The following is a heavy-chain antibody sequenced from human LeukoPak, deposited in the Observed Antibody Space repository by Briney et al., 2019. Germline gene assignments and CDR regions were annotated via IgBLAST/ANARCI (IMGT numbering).Heavy chain of an antibody. J-gene: IGHJ4*02. CDR1: GFTFSSWA. CDR2: VSPSGDTT. V-gene: IGHV3-23*01. Sequence: GGSLRLSCAASGFTFSSWAMSWVRQAPGKGLEWVSAVSPSGDTTYYADSVKGRFTISRDNSKNTLYLQMNSLRAEDTAVYYCAKDGNTVTTFDYWGQGTLVTVSS. CDR3: AKDGNTVTTFDY. D-gene: IGHD4-17*01.